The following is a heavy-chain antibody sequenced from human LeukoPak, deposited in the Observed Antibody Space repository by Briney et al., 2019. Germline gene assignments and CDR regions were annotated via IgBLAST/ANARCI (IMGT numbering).Heavy chain of an antibody. Sequence: PGGSLRLSCAASGFTFSSFGMNWVRQAPGKGLEWVSYISDSSSITYYADSVKGRFTISRDNAKNTLYLQMNSLRAEDTAVYYCATAGNYRFDYWGQGTLVTVSS. CDR3: ATAGNYRFDY. CDR1: GFTFSSFG. V-gene: IGHV3-48*04. J-gene: IGHJ4*02. CDR2: ISDSSSIT. D-gene: IGHD1-7*01.